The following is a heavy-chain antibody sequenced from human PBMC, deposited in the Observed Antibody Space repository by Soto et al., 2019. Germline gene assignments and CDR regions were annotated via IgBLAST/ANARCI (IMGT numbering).Heavy chain of an antibody. Sequence: GASVKVSCKASGFTFTGYYMHWVRQAPGQGLEWMGWINPNSGGTNYAQKFQGWVTMTRDTSISTAYMELSRLRSDDTAVYYCARGSSTLYGMDVWGQGTTVTVSS. CDR2: INPNSGGT. J-gene: IGHJ6*02. V-gene: IGHV1-2*04. CDR1: GFTFTGYY. D-gene: IGHD2-2*01. CDR3: ARGSSTLYGMDV.